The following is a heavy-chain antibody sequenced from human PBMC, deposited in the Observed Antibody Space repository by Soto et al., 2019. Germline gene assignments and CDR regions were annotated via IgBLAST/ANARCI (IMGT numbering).Heavy chain of an antibody. D-gene: IGHD3-22*01. Sequence: PGGSLRLACAASGFTVSSYSMTWVRQAPGKGLEWVAPITASKGTTYYADSVKGRFTISRDTSRNTLYLQMNSLRTGDTAIYFCARAIEPTLFDYWGQGTLVTVSS. J-gene: IGHJ4*02. CDR1: GFTVSSYS. CDR2: ITASKGTT. V-gene: IGHV3-23*01. CDR3: ARAIEPTLFDY.